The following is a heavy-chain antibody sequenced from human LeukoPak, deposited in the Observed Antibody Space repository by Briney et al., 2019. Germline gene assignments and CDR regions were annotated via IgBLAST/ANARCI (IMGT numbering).Heavy chain of an antibody. V-gene: IGHV4-59*01. CDR1: GGSISSYY. D-gene: IGHD3-16*01. Sequence: SETLSLTCTVSGGSISSYYWSWIRQPPGKGLEWIGYIYYSGSTNYNPSLKSRVTISVDTSKNQFSLKLSSVTAADTAVYYCARDGGTAGYWGQGTLVTVPS. CDR2: IYYSGST. J-gene: IGHJ4*02. CDR3: ARDGGTAGY.